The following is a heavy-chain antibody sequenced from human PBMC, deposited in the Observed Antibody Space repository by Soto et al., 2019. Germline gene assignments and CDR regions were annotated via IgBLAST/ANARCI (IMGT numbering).Heavy chain of an antibody. V-gene: IGHV3-48*01. CDR1: GFTFSSYS. D-gene: IGHD3-10*01. Sequence: EVQLVESGGGLVQPGGSLRLSCAASGFTFSSYSMNWVRQAPGKGLEWVSYISSSSSTIYYADSVKGRFTISRDNAKNSLYLQMNSLRAEDTAVYYCARDKWAGTMVRGVIAYYYMDVWGKGTTVTVSS. CDR2: ISSSSSTI. J-gene: IGHJ6*03. CDR3: ARDKWAGTMVRGVIAYYYMDV.